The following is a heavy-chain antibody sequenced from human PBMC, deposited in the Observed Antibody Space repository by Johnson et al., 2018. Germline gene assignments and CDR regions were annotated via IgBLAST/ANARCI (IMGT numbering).Heavy chain of an antibody. CDR1: GGTFSTYA. J-gene: IGHJ3*02. CDR2: IIPIFGTA. Sequence: QVQLVQSGAEVKKXGSSVKVSCKSSGGTFSTYAISWVRQAPGQGLEWMGGIIPIFGTANYAQKFQGRVTITADESTSTAYMELSSLRSEDAAIYYGVRASYSNAFDIWGQGTMVPVSS. CDR3: VRASYSNAFDI. V-gene: IGHV1-69*01. D-gene: IGHD6-13*01.